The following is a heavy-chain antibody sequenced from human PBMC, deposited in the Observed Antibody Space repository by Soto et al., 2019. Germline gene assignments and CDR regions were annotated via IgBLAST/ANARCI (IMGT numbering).Heavy chain of an antibody. D-gene: IGHD1-26*01. V-gene: IGHV2-70*01. CDR3: ARIKWVSGSYDRPFDF. CDR1: GLSLSTSGMF. CDR2: IDWDDDK. J-gene: IGHJ4*02. Sequence: SGPTLVNPTQTLTLTCTFSGLSLSTSGMFVSWIRQPPGKALEWLALIDWDDDKYYSTSLKTRLTISKDTSKNQVVLTMTNMDPVDTATYYCARIKWVSGSYDRPFDFWGQGTLVTVSS.